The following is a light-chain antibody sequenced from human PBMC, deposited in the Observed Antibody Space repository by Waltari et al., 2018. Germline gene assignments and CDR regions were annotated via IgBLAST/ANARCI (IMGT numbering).Light chain of an antibody. CDR2: DAS. CDR1: QGIRND. CDR3: LQHNDYPWT. V-gene: IGKV1-17*01. J-gene: IGKJ1*01. Sequence: DIQMTQSPSSLSASVGDRITITCRATQGIRNDLNWYQQKPGKAPRRLIYDASTLQSGVPSRFSGSGSGTEFTLTICSLQPEDFATYYCLQHNDYPWTFGQGTKVDIK.